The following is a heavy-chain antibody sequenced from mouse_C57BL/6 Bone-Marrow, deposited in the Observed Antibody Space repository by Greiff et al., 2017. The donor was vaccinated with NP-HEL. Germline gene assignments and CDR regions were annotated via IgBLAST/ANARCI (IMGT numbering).Heavy chain of an antibody. Sequence: EVQLVESGGGLVKPGGSLKLSCAASGFTFSSYAMSWVRQTPEKRLEWVATISDGGSYTYYPDNVKGRFTISRDNAKNNLYLQMSHLKSEDTAMYYCARVATVVSDYWGRGTTLTVSS. CDR2: ISDGGSYT. CDR1: GFTFSSYA. V-gene: IGHV5-4*01. J-gene: IGHJ2*01. D-gene: IGHD1-1*01. CDR3: ARVATVVSDY.